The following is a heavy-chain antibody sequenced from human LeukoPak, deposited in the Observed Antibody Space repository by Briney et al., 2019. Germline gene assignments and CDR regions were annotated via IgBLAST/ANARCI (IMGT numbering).Heavy chain of an antibody. CDR1: GFTFSSYA. J-gene: IGHJ4*02. D-gene: IGHD3-22*01. Sequence: GGSLRLSCAASGFTFSSYAMSWVRQAPGKGLEWVGFIRSKAYGGTTEYAASVKGRFTISRDDSKSIAYLQMNSLKTEDTAVYYCHYYDSSGYPPERYFDYWGQGTLVTVSS. V-gene: IGHV3-49*04. CDR2: IRSKAYGGTT. CDR3: HYYDSSGYPPERYFDY.